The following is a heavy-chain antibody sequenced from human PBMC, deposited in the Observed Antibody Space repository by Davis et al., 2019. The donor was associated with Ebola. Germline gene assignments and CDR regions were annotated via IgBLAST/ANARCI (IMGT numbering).Heavy chain of an antibody. CDR1: GSSISSAFY. J-gene: IGHJ4*02. CDR2: IYHSEST. Sequence: SETLSLTCTVSGSSISSAFYWGWVRQPPGKGLEWIATIYHSESTYYNPSLKSRVTISLDTSKNQFSLRLKSVTAADTAIYFCARDRQDSRAYGFWGQGTLVTVSS. D-gene: IGHD3-22*01. CDR3: ARDRQDSRAYGF. V-gene: IGHV4-38-2*02.